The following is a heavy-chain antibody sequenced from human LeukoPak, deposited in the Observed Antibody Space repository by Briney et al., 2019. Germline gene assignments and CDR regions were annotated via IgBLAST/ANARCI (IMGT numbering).Heavy chain of an antibody. CDR2: INHSGST. D-gene: IGHD5-18*01. CDR3: ARGPPRGYSYGYYFDY. CDR1: GGSFSGYY. J-gene: IGHJ4*02. Sequence: SETLSLTCAVYGGSFSGYYWSWIRQPPGKGLEWIGEINHSGSTNYNPSLKSRVTISVDTSKNQFSPKLSSVTAADTAVYYCARGPPRGYSYGYYFDYWGQGTLVTVSS. V-gene: IGHV4-34*01.